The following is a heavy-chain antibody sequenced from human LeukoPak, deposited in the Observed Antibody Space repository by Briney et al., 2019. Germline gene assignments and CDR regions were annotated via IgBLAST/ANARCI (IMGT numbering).Heavy chain of an antibody. CDR1: VGSISSSSYY. J-gene: IGHJ4*02. CDR3: ARQEWELLRSFDY. CDR2: IYYSGST. D-gene: IGHD1-26*01. Sequence: SETLSLTCTVSVGSISSSSYYWGWIRQPPGKGLEWIGSIYYSGSTYYNPSLKSRVTISVDTSKNQFSLKLSSVTAADTAVYYCARQEWELLRSFDYWGQGTLVTVSS. V-gene: IGHV4-39*01.